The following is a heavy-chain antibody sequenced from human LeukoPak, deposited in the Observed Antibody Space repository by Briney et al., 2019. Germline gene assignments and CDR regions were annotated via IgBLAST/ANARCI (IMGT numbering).Heavy chain of an antibody. J-gene: IGHJ6*02. CDR2: IIPILGRA. CDR1: GGTFSSYA. Sequence: SVKVSCKAAGGTFSSYANSWVRQAPGQGLEWMGRIIPILGRANHAQKFQGRVTITADKSTSTAYMELSSLRSEDTAVYYCARRAPAENYYYYGMDVWGQGTTVTVSS. D-gene: IGHD5-24*01. V-gene: IGHV1-69*04. CDR3: ARRAPAENYYYYGMDV.